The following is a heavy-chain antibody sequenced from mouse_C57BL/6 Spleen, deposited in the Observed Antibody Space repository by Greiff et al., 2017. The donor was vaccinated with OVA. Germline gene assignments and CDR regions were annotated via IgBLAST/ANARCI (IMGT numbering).Heavy chain of an antibody. CDR3: ARGTVGYYFDY. Sequence: QVQLQQPGDELVRPGTSVKLSCKASGYTFTSYWMHWVKQRPGQGLEWIGVIDPSDSYTNYNQKFKGKATLTVDTSSSTAYMQLSSLTSEDSAVYYCARGTVGYYFDYWGQGTTLTVSS. CDR2: IDPSDSYT. CDR1: GYTFTSYW. V-gene: IGHV1-59*01. D-gene: IGHD1-1*01. J-gene: IGHJ2*01.